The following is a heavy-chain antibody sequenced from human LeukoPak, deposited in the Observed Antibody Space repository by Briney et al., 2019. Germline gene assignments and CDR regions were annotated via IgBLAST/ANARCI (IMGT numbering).Heavy chain of an antibody. J-gene: IGHJ3*02. CDR1: GFTFSSFD. CDR3: AKDHYGDYFSTGAFDI. Sequence: PGGSLRLSCAASGFTFSSFDMSWVRQAPGEGLEWASAISGSGGSTYNADSVKGRFTISRDNSKNTMYLQMNSLRAEDTAVYYCAKDHYGDYFSTGAFDIWGQGTTVIVSS. D-gene: IGHD4-17*01. CDR2: ISGSGGST. V-gene: IGHV3-23*01.